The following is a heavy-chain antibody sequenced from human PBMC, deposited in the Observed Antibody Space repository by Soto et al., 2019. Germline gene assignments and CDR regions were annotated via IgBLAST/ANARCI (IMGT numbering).Heavy chain of an antibody. D-gene: IGHD3-22*01. V-gene: IGHV4-34*01. CDR2: INHSRST. J-gene: IGHJ4*02. Sequence: PSETXSLTCAFYGGSFSGYYFIWIRHPPGKGLELIGEINHSRSTNYNPSLKSRVTISVDTSKNQFSLKLSSVTAADTAVYYCERGWGYYDTSGYSLDYWGQGTLVTVSS. CDR3: ERGWGYYDTSGYSLDY. CDR1: GGSFSGYY.